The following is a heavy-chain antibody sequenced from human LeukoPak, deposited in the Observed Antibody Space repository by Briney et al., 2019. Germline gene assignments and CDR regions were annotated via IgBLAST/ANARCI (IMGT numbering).Heavy chain of an antibody. D-gene: IGHD2-15*01. V-gene: IGHV3-13*01. CDR2: IGTAGDT. J-gene: IGHJ6*02. CDR1: GFTFSSYD. CDR3: ARSVGAALRGNYGMDV. Sequence: PGGSLRLSCAASGFTFSSYDMHWVRQPTGKGLEWVSVIGTAGDTYYPGSVKGRFTISRENARNSLYLQMNSLRAGDTAVYYCARSVGAALRGNYGMDVWGQGTTVTVSS.